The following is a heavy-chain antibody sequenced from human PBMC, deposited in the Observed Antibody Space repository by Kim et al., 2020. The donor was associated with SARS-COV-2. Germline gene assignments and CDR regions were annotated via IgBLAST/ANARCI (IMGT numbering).Heavy chain of an antibody. Sequence: SETLSLTCSVSGGAVSSASYQWSWIRQSPGKGLEWIGQIHYRGGTNYNPDLKSRVTISVDTSKNQFSVKVSSVTAADTAVYYCARDQGALWFGDSLSGSGGLDVWGQGTTVTVSS. V-gene: IGHV4-61*01. D-gene: IGHD3-10*01. CDR1: GGAVSSASYQ. CDR3: ARDQGALWFGDSLSGSGGLDV. CDR2: IHYRGGT. J-gene: IGHJ6*02.